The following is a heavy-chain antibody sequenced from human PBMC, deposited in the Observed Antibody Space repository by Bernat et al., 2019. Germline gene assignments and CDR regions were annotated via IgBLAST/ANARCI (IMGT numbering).Heavy chain of an antibody. CDR2: IYYSGST. J-gene: IGHJ6*02. V-gene: IGHV4-39*01. CDR3: ARHWKYSSYDWYYYYGMDV. CDR1: GGSISSSSYY. Sequence: QLQLQESGPGLVKPSETLSLTCTVSGGSISSSSYYWGWIRQPPGKGLEGIGSIYYSGSTYYNPSLKSRVTISVNTSKNQFSLKRSSVTAADTAVYYWARHWKYSSYDWYYYYGMDVWGQGTTVTVSS. D-gene: IGHD5-12*01.